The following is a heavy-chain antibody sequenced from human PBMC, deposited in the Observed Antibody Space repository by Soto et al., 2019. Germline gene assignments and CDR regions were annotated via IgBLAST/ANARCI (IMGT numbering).Heavy chain of an antibody. Sequence: PSETLSLPCTVSGCSIRSGGYYWTLIRQHPGEGLEWIGYIYYSGSTYYNPSLKSRVTLSVDTSKNPFSLKLSSVTAAVPAVYYCAMGPLVFRGGSCYLSYYYVMAVWGQGTRVTVSS. CDR1: GCSIRSGGYY. CDR2: IYYSGST. CDR3: AMGPLVFRGGSCYLSYYYVMAV. J-gene: IGHJ6*02. V-gene: IGHV4-31*03. D-gene: IGHD2-15*01.